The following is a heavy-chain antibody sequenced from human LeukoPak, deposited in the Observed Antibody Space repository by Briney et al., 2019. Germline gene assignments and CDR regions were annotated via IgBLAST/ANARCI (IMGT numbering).Heavy chain of an antibody. CDR3: ARPTYCGSDCYFNFDY. J-gene: IGHJ4*02. D-gene: IGHD2-21*02. V-gene: IGHV1-2*02. Sequence: ASVKVSCKTSGYTFATYFKHWVRQAPGQGLEWMGYIKPNSGVTNYAQKFRGRVTMTWDTSISTAYIELSGLTSDDTAIYYCARPTYCGSDCYFNFDYWGQGTLVTVSS. CDR2: IKPNSGVT. CDR1: GYTFATYF.